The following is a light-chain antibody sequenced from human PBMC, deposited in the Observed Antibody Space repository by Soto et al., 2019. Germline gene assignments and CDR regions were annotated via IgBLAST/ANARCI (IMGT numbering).Light chain of an antibody. Sequence: EIVMTQSPATLSVSPGERATLSCRASQSVRNNLAWYQQTPGQAPRLLIYGASTRATGIPARFSGSGSGTEFTLTISSLQSEDFAVYYCQHYNNWPPWTFGQGTKVEIK. J-gene: IGKJ1*01. CDR2: GAS. CDR3: QHYNNWPPWT. CDR1: QSVRNN. V-gene: IGKV3-15*01.